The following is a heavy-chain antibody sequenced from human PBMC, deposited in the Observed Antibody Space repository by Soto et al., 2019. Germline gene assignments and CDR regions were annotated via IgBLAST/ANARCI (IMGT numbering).Heavy chain of an antibody. CDR2: ISANGRNA. D-gene: IGHD3-22*01. J-gene: IGHJ4*02. CDR1: GFTFSNYA. CDR3: SKDLSSLRWLALGAPFDS. Sequence: EVHLLESGGDVVQPGRSLRLSCAASGFTFSNYAMNWIRQAPGKGLEWLSSISANGRNAYYADSVKGRFTTSRDRFKNTLDLQLGSLRVEDTAIYFCSKDLSSLRWLALGAPFDSWGQGTLVTVSS. V-gene: IGHV3-23*01.